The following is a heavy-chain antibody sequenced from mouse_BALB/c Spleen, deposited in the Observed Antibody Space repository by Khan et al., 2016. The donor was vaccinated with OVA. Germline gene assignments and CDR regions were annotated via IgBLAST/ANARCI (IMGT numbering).Heavy chain of an antibody. V-gene: IGHV1-63*02. CDR3: ARPYYYGSSYATMDD. J-gene: IGHJ4*01. CDR2: IYPGSGNT. Sequence: QVRLQQSGAELVRPGTSVKMSCKAAGYTFTKYWIGWVKQRPGHGLEWIGDIYPGSGNTNYNEQFKGKATLTADTSFSTAYMQLNSLTSEDSAVDYCARPYYYGSSYATMDDWGQGTSVTVSS. D-gene: IGHD1-1*01. CDR1: GYTFTKYW.